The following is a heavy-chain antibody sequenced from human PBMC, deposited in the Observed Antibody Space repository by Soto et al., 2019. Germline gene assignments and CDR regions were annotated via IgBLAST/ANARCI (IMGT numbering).Heavy chain of an antibody. J-gene: IGHJ3*02. V-gene: IGHV3-33*01. CDR3: ARLYCSSTSCRYSSGWQATLSDAFDI. CDR2: IWYDGSNK. CDR1: GFTFSSYG. D-gene: IGHD2-2*01. Sequence: QVQLVESGGGVVQPGRSLRLSCAASGFTFSSYGMHWVHQAPGKGLEWVAVIWYDGSNKYYADSVKGRFTISRDNSKNTLYLQMNSLRAEDTAVYYCARLYCSSTSCRYSSGWQATLSDAFDIWGQGTMVTVSS.